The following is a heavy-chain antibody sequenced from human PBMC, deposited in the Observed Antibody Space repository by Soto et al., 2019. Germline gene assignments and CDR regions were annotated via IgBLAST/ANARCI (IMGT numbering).Heavy chain of an antibody. CDR3: ARDFPTSSGLYGMDV. CDR1: GFTFSSYS. Sequence: GGSLRLSCAASGFTFSSYSMNWVRQAPGKGLEWVSSISSSSSYIYYADSVKGRFTISRDNVKNSLYLQMNSLRAEDTAVYYCARDFPTSSGLYGMDVWGQGTPVTVYS. CDR2: ISSSSSYI. V-gene: IGHV3-21*01. D-gene: IGHD6-19*01. J-gene: IGHJ6*02.